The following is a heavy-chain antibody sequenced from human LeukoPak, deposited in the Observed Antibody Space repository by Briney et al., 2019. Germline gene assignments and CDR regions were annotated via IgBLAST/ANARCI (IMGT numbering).Heavy chain of an antibody. CDR2: ISSSGGSR. D-gene: IGHD6-19*01. CDR1: GFTFSSYA. Sequence: PGGSPRLSCAASGFTFSSYAMSWVRQAPGKGLEWVSAISSSGGSRYYANSVKGRFTISRDNSKNMLYLQMSNLRAEDTAVYYCVEDKGVTVTGTFDYWGQGTLVTVSS. CDR3: VEDKGVTVTGTFDY. J-gene: IGHJ4*02. V-gene: IGHV3-23*01.